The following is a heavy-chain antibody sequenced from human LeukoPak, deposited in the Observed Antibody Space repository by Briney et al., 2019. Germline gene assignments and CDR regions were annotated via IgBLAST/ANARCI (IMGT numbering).Heavy chain of an antibody. J-gene: IGHJ4*02. CDR2: ISGSGGST. CDR3: AKAVKAPGWYRSGYFDY. V-gene: IGHV3-23*01. D-gene: IGHD6-19*01. CDR1: GFTFSSYA. Sequence: PGGSLRLSCAASGFTFSSYAMSWVREAPGKGLEWVSAISGSGGSTYYADSVKGRFTISRDNSKNTLYLQMNSLRAEDTAVCYCAKAVKAPGWYRSGYFDYWGQGTLVTVSS.